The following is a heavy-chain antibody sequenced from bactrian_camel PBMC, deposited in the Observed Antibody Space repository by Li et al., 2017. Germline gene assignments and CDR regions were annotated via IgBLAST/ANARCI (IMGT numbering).Heavy chain of an antibody. CDR3: AARKVARGSHFSLGRAPALRRDEYNF. CDR2: VITIDGTT. CDR1: PGYSYGGFC. D-gene: IGHD2*01. V-gene: IGHV3S66*01. J-gene: IGHJ4*01. Sequence: VQLVESGGASVQAGGSLTLSCVQYPGYSYGGFCMGWFRQPPGKEREGVASVITIDGTTDYADSVKGRFTISQDNANNMIYLQMNSLRPEDTAMYYCAARKVARGSHFSLGRAPALRRDEYNFWGQGTQVTVS.